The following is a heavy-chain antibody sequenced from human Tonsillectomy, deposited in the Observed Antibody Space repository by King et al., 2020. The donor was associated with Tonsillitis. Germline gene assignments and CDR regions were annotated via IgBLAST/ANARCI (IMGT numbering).Heavy chain of an antibody. J-gene: IGHJ4*02. CDR1: SGSFTGYY. CDR3: AGRGIAVAGTPIDY. V-gene: IGHV4-34*01. D-gene: IGHD6-19*01. Sequence: VQLQQWGAGLLKPSETLSLTCAVSSGSFTGYYWSWIRHPPGKGLEWIGEINHSGNTNCNPSLKSRVTISVDTSKNQFSLRLISVTAADTAVYYCAGRGIAVAGTPIDYWGQGTLVTVSS. CDR2: INHSGNT.